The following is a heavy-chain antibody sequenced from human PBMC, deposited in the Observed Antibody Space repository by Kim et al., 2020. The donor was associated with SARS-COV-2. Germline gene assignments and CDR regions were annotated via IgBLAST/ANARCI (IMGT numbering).Heavy chain of an antibody. D-gene: IGHD3-16*02. J-gene: IGHJ4*02. CDR2: INPANDNT. CDR1: GYTFRSYV. Sequence: ASVKVSCKASGYTFRSYVVHWVRQAPGQRLEWMGWINPANDNTRYSQKFQDRVTITSDTSATTVYMELSSLTSEDTALYFCARDPSYRWFFCDYSGQGTL. CDR3: ARDPSYRWFFCDY. V-gene: IGHV1-3*01.